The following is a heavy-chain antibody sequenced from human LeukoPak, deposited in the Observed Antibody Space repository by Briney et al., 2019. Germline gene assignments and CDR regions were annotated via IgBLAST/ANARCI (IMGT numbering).Heavy chain of an antibody. CDR3: ARDRAKVGYELDY. V-gene: IGHV3-30-3*01. CDR2: ISYDGNNK. D-gene: IGHD5-12*01. Sequence: GGSLRLSCAASGFTFNIYAIHWVRQAPGKGLEWVAHISYDGNNKYYACSVKGRFTISRDNSKNTLYLQMNTLRTEDTAVYYCARDRAKVGYELDYWGQGTLVTVSS. J-gene: IGHJ4*02. CDR1: GFTFNIYA.